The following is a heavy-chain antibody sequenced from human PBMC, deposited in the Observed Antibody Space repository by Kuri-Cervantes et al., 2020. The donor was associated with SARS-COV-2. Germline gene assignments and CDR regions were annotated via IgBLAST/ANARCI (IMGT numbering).Heavy chain of an antibody. V-gene: IGHV4-34*01. Sequence: SQTLSLTCAVYGGSFSGYYWSWIRQPPGKGLEWIGEINHSGSTNYNPSLKSRVTISVDTSKNQFSLKLSSVIAADTAVYYCARFPKKIAVAGTGYYYGMDVWGQGTTVTVSS. J-gene: IGHJ6*02. CDR1: GGSFSGYY. CDR3: ARFPKKIAVAGTGYYYGMDV. D-gene: IGHD6-19*01. CDR2: INHSGST.